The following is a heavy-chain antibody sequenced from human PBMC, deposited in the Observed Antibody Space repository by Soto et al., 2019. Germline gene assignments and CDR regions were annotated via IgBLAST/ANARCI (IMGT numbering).Heavy chain of an antibody. CDR3: ARGKRYSSSSINWFDP. V-gene: IGHV4-39*07. CDR1: GVSISSYSYH. Sequence: PSETLSLTCTVSGVSISSYSYHWAWIRQPPGTGLESIGNFYSRGSTNYNPSLKSRVTISVDTSKNQFSLKLSSVTAADTAVYYCARGKRYSSSSINWFDPWGQGTLVTVSS. CDR2: FYSRGST. D-gene: IGHD6-6*01. J-gene: IGHJ5*02.